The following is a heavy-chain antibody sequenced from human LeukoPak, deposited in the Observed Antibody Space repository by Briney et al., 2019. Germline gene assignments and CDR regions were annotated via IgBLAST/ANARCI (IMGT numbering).Heavy chain of an antibody. CDR1: GFTFSGYY. CDR3: ARGQVEVVVVPAARDDAFDI. D-gene: IGHD2-2*01. V-gene: IGHV3-11*01. Sequence: GGSLRLSCAASGFTFSGYYMSWIRQAPGKGLEWVSYISSSGSTIYYADSVKGRFTISRDNAKNSLYLQMNSLRAEDTAVYYCARGQVEVVVVPAARDDAFDIWGQGTMVTVSS. CDR2: ISSSGSTI. J-gene: IGHJ3*02.